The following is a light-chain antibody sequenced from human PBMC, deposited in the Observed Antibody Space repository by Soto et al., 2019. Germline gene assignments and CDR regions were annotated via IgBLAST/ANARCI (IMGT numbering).Light chain of an antibody. J-gene: IGKJ1*01. CDR2: SAA. CDR1: QSVGSN. Sequence: EIVMTQSPATLSVSPGERVTLSCRASQSVGSNLAWYQKKPGQAPRLLIYSAATRATGIPARFSGSGSGTEFTLTISSVQSEDFGVYYCQQYTKGWTFGQGTKVEIK. CDR3: QQYTKGWT. V-gene: IGKV3-15*01.